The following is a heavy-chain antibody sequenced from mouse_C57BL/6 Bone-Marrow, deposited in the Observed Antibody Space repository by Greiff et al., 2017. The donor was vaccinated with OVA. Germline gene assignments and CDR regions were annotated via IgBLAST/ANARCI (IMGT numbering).Heavy chain of an antibody. D-gene: IGHD2-1*01. J-gene: IGHJ3*01. CDR3: AREEIYYGNGFAY. CDR1: GYSITSGYY. Sequence: EVHLVESGPGLVKPSQSLSLTCSVTGYSITSGYYWYWIRQFPGNKLEWMGYISYDGSNNYNPSLKNRISITRDTSKNQFFLKLNSVTTEDTATYYCAREEIYYGNGFAYWGQGTLVTVSA. V-gene: IGHV3-6*01. CDR2: ISYDGSN.